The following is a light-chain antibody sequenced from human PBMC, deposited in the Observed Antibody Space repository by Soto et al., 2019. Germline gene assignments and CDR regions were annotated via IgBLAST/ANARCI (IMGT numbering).Light chain of an antibody. Sequence: QAVVTQPPSVSGAPGQRVTISCTGSSSNIGAGYDVHWYQQLPGTAPKLLIYGNSNRPSGVPDRFSGSKSGTSASLAITGLQAEYEADYYCQSYDSSLSGYVVFGGGTKLTVL. CDR1: SSNIGAGYD. CDR2: GNS. J-gene: IGLJ2*01. CDR3: QSYDSSLSGYVV. V-gene: IGLV1-40*01.